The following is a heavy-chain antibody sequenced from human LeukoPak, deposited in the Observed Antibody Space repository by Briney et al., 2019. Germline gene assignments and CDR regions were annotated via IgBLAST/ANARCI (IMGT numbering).Heavy chain of an antibody. D-gene: IGHD3-22*01. J-gene: IGHJ4*02. CDR1: GFTFTSYY. Sequence: GGSLRLSCAASGFTFTSYYMHWVRQAPGQGLEWMGIINPSGGSTSYAQKFQGRVTMTRDMSTSTVYMELSSLRSEDTAVYYCAGTYYYDSSGYYRFDYWGQGTLVTVSS. CDR3: AGTYYYDSSGYYRFDY. CDR2: INPSGGST. V-gene: IGHV1-46*01.